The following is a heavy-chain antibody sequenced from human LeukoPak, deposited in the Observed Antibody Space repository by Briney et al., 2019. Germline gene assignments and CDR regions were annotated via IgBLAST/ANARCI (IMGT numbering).Heavy chain of an antibody. CDR1: GFTFSGSA. V-gene: IGHV3-73*01. Sequence: PGGSLRLSCAASGFTFSGSAMHWVRQASGKGLEWVGRIRSKANNYATAYVASVKGRFTISRDNSKNTLYVQVNSLGTEDTAAYYCAKGSYYDSSGSFYFDYWGQGTLVTVSS. CDR3: AKGSYYDSSGSFYFDY. D-gene: IGHD3-22*01. J-gene: IGHJ4*02. CDR2: IRSKANNYAT.